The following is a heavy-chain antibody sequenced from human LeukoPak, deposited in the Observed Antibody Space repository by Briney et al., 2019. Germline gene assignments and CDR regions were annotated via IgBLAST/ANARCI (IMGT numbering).Heavy chain of an antibody. CDR3: ARARAAPPSYYGMDV. Sequence: ASVKVSCKASGGTFSSYAISWVRQAPGQGLEWMGRIIPIFGIANYAQKFQGRVTITADKSTSTAYMELSSLRSEDTAVYYCARARAAPPSYYGMDVWGQGTTVTDSS. D-gene: IGHD6-25*01. J-gene: IGHJ6*02. CDR2: IIPIFGIA. CDR1: GGTFSSYA. V-gene: IGHV1-69*04.